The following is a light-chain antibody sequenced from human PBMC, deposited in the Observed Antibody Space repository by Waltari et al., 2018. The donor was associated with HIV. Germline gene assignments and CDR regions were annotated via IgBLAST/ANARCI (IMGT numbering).Light chain of an antibody. CDR2: GVS. V-gene: IGLV2-23*02. CDR1: SSDVGGYNY. Sequence: QSALTQPASVSGSPGQSITISCTGTSSDVGGYNYVSWYQQHPGKAPKLMIYGVSKRPSGVSNRFSGSKSGNTASLTISGLQAEDEADYYCCSYAGSSTLGVFGGGTKLTVL. J-gene: IGLJ2*01. CDR3: CSYAGSSTLGV.